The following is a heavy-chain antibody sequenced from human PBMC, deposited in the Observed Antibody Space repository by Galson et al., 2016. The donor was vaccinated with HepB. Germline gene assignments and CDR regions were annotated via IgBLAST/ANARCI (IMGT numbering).Heavy chain of an antibody. J-gene: IGHJ3*01. CDR1: GGTFTSYT. CDR2: IIPISDIT. CDR3: ARDQGIRDAFDV. V-gene: IGHV1-69*04. Sequence: SVKVSCKAPGGTFTSYTISWVRQAPGQGLEWMGRIIPISDITNYAQKFQGRVTITADKSTSTAYLELSSLRSVDTAVYYCARDQGIRDAFDVWGQGTMVTVSS.